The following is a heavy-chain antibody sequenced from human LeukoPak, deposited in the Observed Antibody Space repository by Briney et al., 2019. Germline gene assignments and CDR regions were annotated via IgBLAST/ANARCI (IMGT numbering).Heavy chain of an antibody. J-gene: IGHJ4*02. D-gene: IGHD1-26*01. CDR3: ARRVAGSYSD. Sequence: GGSLRLSCAASGFTVSSSHMSWVRQAPGKGLEWVSIIYSGGNTYYADSVRGRFTISRDNSKNTLFFQMNSLRADDTAVYYCARRVAGSYSDWGQGTLVTVSS. CDR2: IYSGGNT. V-gene: IGHV3-53*01. CDR1: GFTVSSSH.